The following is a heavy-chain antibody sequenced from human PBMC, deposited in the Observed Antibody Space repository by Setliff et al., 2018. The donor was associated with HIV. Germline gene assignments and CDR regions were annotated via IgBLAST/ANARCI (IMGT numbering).Heavy chain of an antibody. CDR2: RSPIFSTT. V-gene: IGHV1-69*05. J-gene: IGHJ3*02. CDR1: GDTFTTYV. Sequence: SVKVSCKCSGDTFTTYVVSWVRQAPGQGLEWMGGRSPIFSTTNYAQKFQGRVTITTDESTGRAYMELSSLRSEDTAVYYCAITSRGYSLQRGGAFDIWGQGTLVTVSS. CDR3: AITSRGYSLQRGGAFDI. D-gene: IGHD3-22*01.